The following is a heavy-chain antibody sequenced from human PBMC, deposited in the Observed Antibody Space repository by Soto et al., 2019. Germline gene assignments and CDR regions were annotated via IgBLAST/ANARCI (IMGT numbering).Heavy chain of an antibody. J-gene: IGHJ6*02. V-gene: IGHV1-69*13. CDR3: ARAIQVLRFLEWLHRMDV. Sequence: SVKVSCKASGYTFTGYDMHWVRQAPGQGLEWMGGIIPFFGTANYAQKFQGRVTITADESTSTAYMELSSLRSEDTAVYYCARAIQVLRFLEWLHRMDVWGQGTTVTVFS. CDR2: IIPFFGTA. CDR1: GYTFTGYD. D-gene: IGHD3-3*01.